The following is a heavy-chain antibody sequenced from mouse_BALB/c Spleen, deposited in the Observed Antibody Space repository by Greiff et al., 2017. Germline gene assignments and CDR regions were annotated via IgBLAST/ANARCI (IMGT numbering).Heavy chain of an antibody. D-gene: IGHD1-1*01. Sequence: EVNVVESGGGLVQPGGSLRLSCATSGFTFTDYYMSWVRQPPGKALEWLGFIRNKANGYTTEYSASVKGRFTISRDNSQSILYLQMNTLRAEDSATYYCARDTYGSSYVWFAYWGQGTLVTVSA. J-gene: IGHJ3*01. CDR3: ARDTYGSSYVWFAY. V-gene: IGHV7-3*02. CDR2: IRNKANGYTT. CDR1: GFTFTDYY.